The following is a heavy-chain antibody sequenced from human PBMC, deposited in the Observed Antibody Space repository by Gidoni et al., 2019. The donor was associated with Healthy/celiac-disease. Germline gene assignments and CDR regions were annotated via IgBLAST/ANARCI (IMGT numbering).Heavy chain of an antibody. J-gene: IGHJ6*02. Sequence: QVQLVQSGAELKKPGASVKVSCTASGYPFPGYYMHWVRQAPGQGLEWMGWINPNSGGTNYAQKLQGRVSMTRDTSISTAYMELSRLRSDDTAVYYCARRLDGSGNYEWGVWGQGTTVTVSS. CDR2: INPNSGGT. CDR1: GYPFPGYY. V-gene: IGHV1-2*02. CDR3: ARRLDGSGNYEWGV. D-gene: IGHD3-10*01.